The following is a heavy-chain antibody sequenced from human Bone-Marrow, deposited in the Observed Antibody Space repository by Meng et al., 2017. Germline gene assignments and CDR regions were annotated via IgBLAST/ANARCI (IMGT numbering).Heavy chain of an antibody. CDR1: GYTVTSYW. CDR2: INPKSGDT. Sequence: QVRLGQSGDEWKKPGSSVKVSCKASGYTVTSYWLHWVRRAPGKGLEWMGRINPKSGDTHYAQRFRGRVTMTGDTSISTAYMELSGLRSDDTAMYYCARDEDISAAGKLFGDYWGQGTLVTVSS. CDR3: ARDEDISAAGKLFGDY. D-gene: IGHD6-13*01. V-gene: IGHV1-2*06. J-gene: IGHJ4*02.